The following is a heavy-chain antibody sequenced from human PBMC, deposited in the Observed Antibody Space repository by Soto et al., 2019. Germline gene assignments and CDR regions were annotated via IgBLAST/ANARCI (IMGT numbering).Heavy chain of an antibody. CDR2: ISSSSSYI. Sequence: EVQLVESGGGLVKPGWSLRLSCAASGFTFSSYSMNWVRQAPGKGLEWVSSISSSSSYIYYADSVKGRFTISRYNAKNSLYLQMNSLRAEDAAVYYCAREGIAVAGYYFDYWGQGTLVTVSS. V-gene: IGHV3-21*01. CDR1: GFTFSSYS. J-gene: IGHJ4*02. D-gene: IGHD6-19*01. CDR3: AREGIAVAGYYFDY.